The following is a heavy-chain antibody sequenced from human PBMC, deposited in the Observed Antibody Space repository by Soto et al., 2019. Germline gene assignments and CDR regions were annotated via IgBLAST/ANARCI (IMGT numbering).Heavy chain of an antibody. Sequence: QVQLVQSGAEVKKPGSSVTVSCKTSGGTFSKDAINWVRQAPGQGLEWMGLLIPVFGSPIYAQKFQGRIRITGDEATSTPFMDLSSLRSEDTAVYYCTRVLGYTFEPGKTRYYAMDVWGQGTTVSVSS. CDR1: GGTFSKDA. J-gene: IGHJ6*02. D-gene: IGHD5-18*01. V-gene: IGHV1-69*01. CDR3: TRVLGYTFEPGKTRYYAMDV. CDR2: LIPVFGSP.